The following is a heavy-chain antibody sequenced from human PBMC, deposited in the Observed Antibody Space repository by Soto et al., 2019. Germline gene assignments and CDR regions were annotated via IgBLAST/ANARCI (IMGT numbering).Heavy chain of an antibody. V-gene: IGHV1-2*04. Sequence: ASVKVSCKASGYTFTGYYMHWVRQAPGQGLEWMGWINPNSGGTNYAQKFQGWVTMTRDTSISTAYMELSRLRSDDTAVYYCASGLDYSGSYPAYYYGMDVWGQGTTVTVSS. CDR1: GYTFTGYY. CDR3: ASGLDYSGSYPAYYYGMDV. J-gene: IGHJ6*02. CDR2: INPNSGGT. D-gene: IGHD1-26*01.